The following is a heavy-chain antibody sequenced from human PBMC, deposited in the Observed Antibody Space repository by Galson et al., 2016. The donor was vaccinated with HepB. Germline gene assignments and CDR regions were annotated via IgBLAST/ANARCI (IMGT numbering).Heavy chain of an antibody. D-gene: IGHD1-26*01. V-gene: IGHV4-39*01. J-gene: IGHJ2*01. CDR1: GDSITSSGYY. CDR2: IRSDGST. CDR3: ARPVGRGAYAY. Sequence: SETLSLTCSVSGDSITSSGYYWGWIRQPPGKGLEWIGSIRSDGSTYYSPSLKSRVTISVDTSKNQFSLRLTSVTAADTAVYYCARPVGRGAYAYWGRGTLVTVSS.